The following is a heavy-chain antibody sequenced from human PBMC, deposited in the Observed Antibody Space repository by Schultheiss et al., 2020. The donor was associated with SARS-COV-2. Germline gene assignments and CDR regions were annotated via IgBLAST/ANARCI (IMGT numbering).Heavy chain of an antibody. D-gene: IGHD2-8*01. CDR1: GGSISSYY. Sequence: SETLSLTCTVSGGSISSYYWSWIRQPPGKGLEWIGYIYYSGSTYYNPSLKSRVTISVDTSKNQFSLKLSSVTAADTAVYYCARHNERDHAFDIWGQGTMVTVSS. CDR2: IYYSGST. V-gene: IGHV4-59*08. J-gene: IGHJ3*02. CDR3: ARHNERDHAFDI.